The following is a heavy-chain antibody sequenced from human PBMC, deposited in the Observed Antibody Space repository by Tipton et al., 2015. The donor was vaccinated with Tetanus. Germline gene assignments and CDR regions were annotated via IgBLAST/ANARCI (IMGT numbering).Heavy chain of an antibody. J-gene: IGHJ4*02. CDR3: ARGGTMAY. CDR2: INTDKGST. V-gene: IGHV1-18*01. Sequence: QSGAEVKKPGSSVKVSCKASGGTFTNHALSWVRQAPGQGLEWMGWINTDKGSTNYAQNLQGRVIMTTDTSTLTAYMELRSLRSDDTAVYYCARGGTMAYWGQGTLVVVSS. D-gene: IGHD1-1*01. CDR1: GGTFTNHA.